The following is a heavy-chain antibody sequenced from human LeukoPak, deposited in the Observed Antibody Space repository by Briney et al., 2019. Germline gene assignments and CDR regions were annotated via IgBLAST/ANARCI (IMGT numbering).Heavy chain of an antibody. V-gene: IGHV3-21*01. D-gene: IGHD1-26*01. J-gene: IGHJ4*02. Sequence: GGSLRLSCAASGFTFSSYSMNWVRQAPGKGLEWVSSISSSSSYIYYADSVKGRITISRDNAKNSLYLQMNSLRAEDTAVYYCARDAGGVGATGGEGYWGQGTLVTVSS. CDR2: ISSSSSYI. CDR1: GFTFSSYS. CDR3: ARDAGGVGATGGEGY.